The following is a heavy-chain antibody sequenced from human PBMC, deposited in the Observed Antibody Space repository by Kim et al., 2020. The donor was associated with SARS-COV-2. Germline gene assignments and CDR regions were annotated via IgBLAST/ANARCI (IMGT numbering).Heavy chain of an antibody. V-gene: IGHV4-59*01. J-gene: IGHJ4*02. Sequence: SHKRRVNISVDTYKNQFSLKLSSVTAADTAVYYCAREHILTGYYNGVFDYWGQGTLVTVSS. CDR3: AREHILTGYYNGVFDY. D-gene: IGHD3-9*01.